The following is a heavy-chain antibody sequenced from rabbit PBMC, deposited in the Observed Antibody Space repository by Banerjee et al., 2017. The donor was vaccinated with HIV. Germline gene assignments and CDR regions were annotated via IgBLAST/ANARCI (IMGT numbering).Heavy chain of an antibody. CDR3: ARETGYAGGGYSFNL. V-gene: IGHV1S45*01. Sequence: CTASGFTISSSYWMSWVRQAPGKGLEWIGYISTGDGSTYYASWVNGRFTISKTSSTTVTLQMTSLTAADTATYFCARETGYAGGGYSFNLWGQGTLVTVS. CDR1: GFTISSSYW. J-gene: IGHJ4*01. CDR2: ISTGDGST. D-gene: IGHD8-1*01.